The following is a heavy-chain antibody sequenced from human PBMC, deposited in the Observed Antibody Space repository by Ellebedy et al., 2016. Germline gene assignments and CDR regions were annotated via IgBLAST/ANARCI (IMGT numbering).Heavy chain of an antibody. Sequence: GESLKISXVASGLTFSNFFMSWVRQAPGGGLEWVSTISAGGDITFSADSVKGRFTISRDNSRDTLYLQMNSLRAEDTAVYYCYYGHYSASWGQGTLVTVSS. CDR3: YYGHYSAS. J-gene: IGHJ4*02. CDR2: ISAGGDIT. CDR1: GLTFSNFF. D-gene: IGHD4-17*01. V-gene: IGHV3-23*01.